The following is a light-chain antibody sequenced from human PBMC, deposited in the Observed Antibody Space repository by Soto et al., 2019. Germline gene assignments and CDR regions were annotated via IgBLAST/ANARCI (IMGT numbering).Light chain of an antibody. Sequence: QPVLTQSPSASASLGASVKLTCTLSSGHSNHAIAWHRQQPEKGPRYLMKVSSDGSHSKGDGIPDRFSGSSSGAERYLTISSLQSEDEADYYCQTWGTGIQVFGGGTKLTVL. CDR1: SGHSNHA. CDR2: VSSDGSH. J-gene: IGLJ2*01. CDR3: QTWGTGIQV. V-gene: IGLV4-69*01.